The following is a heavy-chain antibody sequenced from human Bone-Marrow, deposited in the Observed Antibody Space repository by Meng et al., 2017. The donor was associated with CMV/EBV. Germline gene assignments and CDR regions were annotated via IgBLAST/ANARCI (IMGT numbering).Heavy chain of an antibody. CDR1: GGTFSSYA. J-gene: IGHJ6*02. CDR3: ASHTVYDFWSGSYYYYGMDV. D-gene: IGHD3-3*01. Sequence: SVKVSCKASGGTFSSYAISWVRQAPGQGLEWMGGIIPILGIANYAQKFQGRVTITADKSTSTAYMELSSLRSEDTAVYYCASHTVYDFWSGSYYYYGMDVWGQGTTATVSS. CDR2: IIPILGIA. V-gene: IGHV1-69*10.